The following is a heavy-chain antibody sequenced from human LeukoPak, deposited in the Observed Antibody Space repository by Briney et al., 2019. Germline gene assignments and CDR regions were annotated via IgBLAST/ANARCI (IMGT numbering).Heavy chain of an antibody. D-gene: IGHD6-19*01. V-gene: IGHV1-69*04. CDR3: ARGQAVAGPGAFDY. CDR1: GYTFTSYG. J-gene: IGHJ4*02. Sequence: SVKVSCKASGYTFTSYGISWVRQAPGQGLEWMGRIIPILGIANYAQKFQGRVTITADKSTSTAYMELSSLRSEDTAVYYCARGQAVAGPGAFDYWGQGTLVTVSS. CDR2: IIPILGIA.